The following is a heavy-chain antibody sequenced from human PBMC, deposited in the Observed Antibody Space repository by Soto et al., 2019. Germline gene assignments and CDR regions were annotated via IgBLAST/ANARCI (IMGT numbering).Heavy chain of an antibody. CDR1: GFTFNAYW. Sequence: GSLRLSCAASGFTFNAYWMTWVRQAPGQGLEWVANIKYDGSEKYYVDSVKGRFTISRDTAKKSLDLQMNSLRAEDTAVYYCARDKMAFCSGDCYYGSYYYGMDVWGQGTTVTVSS. CDR2: IKYDGSEK. J-gene: IGHJ6*02. D-gene: IGHD2-21*02. CDR3: ARDKMAFCSGDCYYGSYYYGMDV. V-gene: IGHV3-7*03.